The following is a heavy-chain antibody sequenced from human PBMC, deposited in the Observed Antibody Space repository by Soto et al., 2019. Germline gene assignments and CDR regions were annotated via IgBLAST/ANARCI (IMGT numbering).Heavy chain of an antibody. Sequence: ASVKVSCKASGYTFTGYYMHWVRQAPGQGLEWMGWINPNSGGTNYAQKFQGRVTMTRDTSISTAYMELSRLRSDDTAVYYCARDRTAARGDYYYYYGIDVWGQGTTVTVSS. CDR2: INPNSGGT. V-gene: IGHV1-2*02. D-gene: IGHD6-13*01. J-gene: IGHJ6*02. CDR3: ARDRTAARGDYYYYYGIDV. CDR1: GYTFTGYY.